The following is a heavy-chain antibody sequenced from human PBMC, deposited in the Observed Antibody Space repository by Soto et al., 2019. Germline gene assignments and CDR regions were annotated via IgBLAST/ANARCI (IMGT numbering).Heavy chain of an antibody. Sequence: EVQLVESGGGLVQPGGSLRLSCAASGFTFSSYSMNWVRQAPGKGLEWVSYISSSSSTIYYADAVKGRFTISRDNAKNSLYLQMNSLRAEDTAVYYCAREGGIYGDYVGYFDYWGQGTLVTVSS. CDR2: ISSSSSTI. J-gene: IGHJ4*02. CDR3: AREGGIYGDYVGYFDY. D-gene: IGHD4-17*01. V-gene: IGHV3-48*01. CDR1: GFTFSSYS.